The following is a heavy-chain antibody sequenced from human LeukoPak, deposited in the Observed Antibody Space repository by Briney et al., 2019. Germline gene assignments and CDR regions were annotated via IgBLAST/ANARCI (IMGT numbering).Heavy chain of an antibody. Sequence: GGSLRLSCAASGFTFSDYYMSWIRQAPGKGPEWVSYISSSGSTIYYADSVKGRFTISRDNAKNSLYLQMNSLRAEDTAVYYCARRGTRITIFGVVTKIDYWGQGTLVTVSS. D-gene: IGHD3-3*01. CDR1: GFTFSDYY. CDR3: ARRGTRITIFGVVTKIDY. J-gene: IGHJ4*02. CDR2: ISSSGSTI. V-gene: IGHV3-11*04.